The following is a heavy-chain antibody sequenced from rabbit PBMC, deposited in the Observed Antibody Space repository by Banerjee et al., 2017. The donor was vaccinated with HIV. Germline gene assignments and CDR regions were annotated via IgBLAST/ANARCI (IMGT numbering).Heavy chain of an antibody. V-gene: IGHV1S45*01. CDR1: GFSFSSGLP. Sequence: QEQLEESGGGLVKPGASLTLTCKASGFSFSSGLPLCWVRQAPGKGLEWIASIDTGDGKTYYASWVNGRFTISKASWTTVTLQMTSLTAADTATYFCARYISGWDYFDLWGPGTLVTVS. CDR2: IDTGDGKT. J-gene: IGHJ4*01. CDR3: ARYISGWDYFDL. D-gene: IGHD4-1*01.